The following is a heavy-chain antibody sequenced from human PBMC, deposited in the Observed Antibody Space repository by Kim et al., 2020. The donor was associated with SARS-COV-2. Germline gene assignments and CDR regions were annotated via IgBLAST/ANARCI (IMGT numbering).Heavy chain of an antibody. CDR2: INGGSGNT. J-gene: IGHJ6*02. CDR1: GYTFTSYA. CDR3: ASDLRGHSGFDYYYYGMDV. Sequence: ASVKVSCKASGYTFTSYAMHWVRQAPGQRLEWMGWINGGSGNTKYSQRFQGRVTISRDTSASTAYMDLSSLRSEDTAVYYCASDLRGHSGFDYYYYGMDVWGQETTVTVSS. V-gene: IGHV1-3*01. D-gene: IGHD5-12*01.